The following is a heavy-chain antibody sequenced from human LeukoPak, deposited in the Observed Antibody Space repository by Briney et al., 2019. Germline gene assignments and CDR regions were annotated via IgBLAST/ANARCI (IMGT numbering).Heavy chain of an antibody. CDR3: ARSYDSYYYYMDV. CDR1: GYSFTSYW. V-gene: IGHV5-51*01. D-gene: IGHD3-3*01. J-gene: IGHJ6*03. CDR2: IYPGDSDT. Sequence: GESLKISCKGSGYSFTSYWIGWVRQMPGKGLEWMGIIYPGDSDTRYSPSFQGQVTISADKSISTAYLQWSSLKASDTAMYYCARSYDSYYYYMDVWGKGTTVTVFS.